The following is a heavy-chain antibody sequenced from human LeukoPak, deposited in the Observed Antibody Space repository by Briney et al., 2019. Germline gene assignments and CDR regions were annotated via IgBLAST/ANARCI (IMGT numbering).Heavy chain of an antibody. J-gene: IGHJ4*02. Sequence: GGSLRLSCAASGFTFSSYEMNWVRQAPGKGLEWVSYISSSGSTIYYADSVKGRFTISRDNAKNSLYLQMNSLRAEDTAVYYCARTTTVTTGDYWGQGNLVTVSS. V-gene: IGHV3-48*03. CDR2: ISSSGSTI. D-gene: IGHD4-11*01. CDR3: ARTTTVTTGDY. CDR1: GFTFSSYE.